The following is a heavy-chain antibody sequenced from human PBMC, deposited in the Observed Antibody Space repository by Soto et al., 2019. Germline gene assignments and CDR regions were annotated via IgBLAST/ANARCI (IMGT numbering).Heavy chain of an antibody. J-gene: IGHJ5*01. CDR2: IVREGSEK. CDR3: ARDDDYDDNGLDS. D-gene: IGHD4-17*01. Sequence: QVQLVESGGGVVQPGRSLRLSCAASGFAFSSHGMHWVRQAPGKGLEWVAVIVREGSEKHYADSVKGRFTISRDNSKNTLYLATNSLRAEDTAIYYCARDDDYDDNGLDSWGQGTLVTVSS. V-gene: IGHV3-33*01. CDR1: GFAFSSHG.